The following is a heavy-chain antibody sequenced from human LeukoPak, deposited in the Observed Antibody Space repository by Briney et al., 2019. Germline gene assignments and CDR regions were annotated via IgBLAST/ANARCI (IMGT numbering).Heavy chain of an antibody. CDR2: INPNSGGT. V-gene: IGHV1-2*02. CDR1: GYTFTGYY. Sequence: GASVKVSCKASGYTFTGYYMHWVRQPPGQGLEWMGWINPNSGGTNYAQKFQGRVTMTRDTSISTAYMELSRLRSDNTAVYYCARDSYSSSWYLGYWGQGTLVTVSS. D-gene: IGHD6-13*01. CDR3: ARDSYSSSWYLGY. J-gene: IGHJ4*02.